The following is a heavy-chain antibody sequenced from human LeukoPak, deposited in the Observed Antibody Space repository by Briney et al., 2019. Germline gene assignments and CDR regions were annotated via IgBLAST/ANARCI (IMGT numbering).Heavy chain of an antibody. CDR2: IFYSGST. Sequence: KSSETLSLTCTVSGGSISTSNYYWGWIRQPPGKGLEWIGNIFYSGSTYYSPSLKSRVTISVDTSKNQFSLKLSSVTAADTAVYYCARGGGGDVPNDYWGQGTLVTVSS. D-gene: IGHD2-21*02. J-gene: IGHJ4*02. V-gene: IGHV4-39*07. CDR3: ARGGGGDVPNDY. CDR1: GGSISTSNYY.